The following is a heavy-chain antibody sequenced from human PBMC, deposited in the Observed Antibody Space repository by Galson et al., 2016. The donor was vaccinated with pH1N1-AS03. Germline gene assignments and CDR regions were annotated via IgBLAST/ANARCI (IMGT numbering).Heavy chain of an antibody. V-gene: IGHV3-23*01. CDR1: GFTFSKYA. CDR2: IGVSGIRT. Sequence: SLRLSCAASGFTFSKYAMTWVRQAPRKGLEWVSVIGVSGIRTQYADSVKGRFTISRDNSKATLYLQLSRLRADDTAVYYCEGSDFWGHGTLVTVSS. CDR3: EGSDF. J-gene: IGHJ5*01.